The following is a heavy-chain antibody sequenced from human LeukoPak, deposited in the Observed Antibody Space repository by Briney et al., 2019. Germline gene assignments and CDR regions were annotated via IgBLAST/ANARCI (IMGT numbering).Heavy chain of an antibody. CDR3: ARAPGYSSGWYVDY. Sequence: SETLSLTCAVYGGSFSGYYWSWIRQPPGKGLEWIGYIYYSGSTNYNPSLKSRVTISVDTSKNQFSLKLSSVTAADTAVYYCARAPGYSSGWYVDYWGRGTLVTVSS. D-gene: IGHD6-19*01. V-gene: IGHV4-59*01. J-gene: IGHJ4*02. CDR1: GGSFSGYY. CDR2: IYYSGST.